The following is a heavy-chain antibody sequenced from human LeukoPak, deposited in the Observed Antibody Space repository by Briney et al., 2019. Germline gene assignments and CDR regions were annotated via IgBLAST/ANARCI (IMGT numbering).Heavy chain of an antibody. CDR2: IYYSGST. V-gene: IGHV4-31*03. Sequence: PSETLSLTCTVSGGSISSGGYYWSWIRQHPGKGLEWIGYIYYSGSTYYNPSLKSRVTISVDTSKNQFSLKLSSVTAADTAVYYCARDNVRTYSSSWANWFDPWGQGTLVTVSS. CDR3: ARDNVRTYSSSWANWFDP. J-gene: IGHJ5*02. CDR1: GGSISSGGYY. D-gene: IGHD6-13*01.